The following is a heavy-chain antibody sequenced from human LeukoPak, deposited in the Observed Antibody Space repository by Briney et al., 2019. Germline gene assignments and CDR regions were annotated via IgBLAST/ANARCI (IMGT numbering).Heavy chain of an antibody. V-gene: IGHV3-15*07. Sequence: GGSLRLSCAASGFTFSSYSMNWVRQAPGKGLEWVGRIKSKTDGGTTDYAAPVKGRFTISRDDSKNTLYLQMNSLKTEDTAVYYCTTEQRWLQLRRFDYRGQGTLVTVSS. J-gene: IGHJ4*02. CDR1: GFTFSSYS. CDR3: TTEQRWLQLRRFDY. CDR2: IKSKTDGGTT. D-gene: IGHD5-24*01.